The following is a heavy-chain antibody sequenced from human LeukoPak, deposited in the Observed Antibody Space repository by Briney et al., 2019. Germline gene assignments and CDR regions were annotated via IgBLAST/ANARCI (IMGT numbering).Heavy chain of an antibody. V-gene: IGHV3-7*01. J-gene: IGHJ4*01. D-gene: IGHD2-2*01. CDR3: AKLSGPAAADY. CDR1: GCTFSGHW. CDR2: ISEDGSEK. Sequence: GGSLRLSCAASGCTFSGHWMSWLRQAPGKGLECVAHISEDGSEKSYVDSLKGRFTISRDNAKNFLYLEMNSLRVEDTAVYYCAKLSGPAAADYWGQGTLITVSS.